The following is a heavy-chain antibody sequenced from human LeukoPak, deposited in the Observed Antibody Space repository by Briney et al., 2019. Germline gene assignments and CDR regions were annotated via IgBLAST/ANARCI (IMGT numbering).Heavy chain of an antibody. CDR3: AREAAATD. D-gene: IGHD6-13*01. Sequence: PGGSLRLSCAASGFTFSSYSMNWVRQAPGKGLEWVSSISSSSSYTYYADSVKGRFTISRDNAKNSLYLQMNSLRAEDTAVYYCAREAAATDWGQGTLVTVSS. CDR2: ISSSSSYT. CDR1: GFTFSSYS. V-gene: IGHV3-21*01. J-gene: IGHJ4*02.